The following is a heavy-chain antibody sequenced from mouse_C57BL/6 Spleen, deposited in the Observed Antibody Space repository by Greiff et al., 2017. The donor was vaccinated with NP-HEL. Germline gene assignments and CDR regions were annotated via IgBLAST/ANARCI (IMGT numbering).Heavy chain of an antibody. CDR1: GYAFSSSW. J-gene: IGHJ3*01. CDR2: IYPGDGDT. Sequence: VQLQQSGPELVKPGASVKISCKASGYAFSSSWMNWVKQRPGKGLEWIGRIYPGDGDTNYNGKFKGKATLTADKSSSTAYMQLSSLTSEDSAVYCCAVTTVVDYYDYDGFAYWGQGTLVTVSA. CDR3: AVTTVVDYYDYDGFAY. D-gene: IGHD2-4*01. V-gene: IGHV1-82*01.